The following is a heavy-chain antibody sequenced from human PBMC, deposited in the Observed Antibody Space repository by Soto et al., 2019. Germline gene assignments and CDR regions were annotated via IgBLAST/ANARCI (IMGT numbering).Heavy chain of an antibody. V-gene: IGHV3-7*01. CDR2: IKHDGSEK. J-gene: IGHJ4*02. Sequence: EVQLVESGGDLVQPGGSXRLSCAASGYTFSDFWMSWVRQAPGKGLDWVANIKHDGSEKYYVDSVEGRFTISRDNTKDSLYLQMNSLRVEDTAVYYCARGGSWGPDFWGQGTLVTASS. CDR3: ARGGSWGPDF. CDR1: GYTFSDFW. D-gene: IGHD2-15*01.